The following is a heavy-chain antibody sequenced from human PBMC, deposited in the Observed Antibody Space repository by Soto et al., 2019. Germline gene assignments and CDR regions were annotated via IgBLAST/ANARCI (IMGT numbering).Heavy chain of an antibody. D-gene: IGHD1-7*01. Sequence: QVQLAQSGAEVKKPGASVKVSCKASGYNFTSYGISWVRQAPGQGLEWMGWISVYNGNTNYAQKLQGRVTMTTDTSTSTVYMELRSLRSDDTAVYYCARDRGYNWNYGWFDPWGQGTLVTVSS. CDR3: ARDRGYNWNYGWFDP. J-gene: IGHJ5*02. V-gene: IGHV1-18*01. CDR2: ISVYNGNT. CDR1: GYNFTSYG.